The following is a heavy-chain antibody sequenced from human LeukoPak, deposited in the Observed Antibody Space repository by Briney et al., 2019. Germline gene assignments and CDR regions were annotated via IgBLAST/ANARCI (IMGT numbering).Heavy chain of an antibody. Sequence: GASVNVSCKASVYTFTGHYVHWLRQAPGQGLEWMGWINPNSSVTNYAQKFQGRVTLTRDTSISTAYMELSRLRSGDTAIYYCASVDSGTAYLRYDYCGQGTLVTVSS. D-gene: IGHD3/OR15-3a*01. CDR1: VYTFTGHY. CDR2: INPNSSVT. J-gene: IGHJ4*02. CDR3: ASVDSGTAYLRYDY. V-gene: IGHV1-2*02.